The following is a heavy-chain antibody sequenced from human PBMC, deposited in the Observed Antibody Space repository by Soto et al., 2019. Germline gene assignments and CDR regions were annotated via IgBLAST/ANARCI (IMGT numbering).Heavy chain of an antibody. CDR1: GFTFTRYS. V-gene: IGHV3-21*06. J-gene: IGHJ4*02. CDR2: ISSTTNYI. Sequence: GGSLRLSCAASGFTFTRYSMNWARQAPGKGLEWVSSISSTTNYIYYGDSMKGRFTISRDNAKNSLYLEMNSQRAEDTAVYYCARESEDLTSNFDYWGQGTLVTVSS. CDR3: ARESEDLTSNFDY.